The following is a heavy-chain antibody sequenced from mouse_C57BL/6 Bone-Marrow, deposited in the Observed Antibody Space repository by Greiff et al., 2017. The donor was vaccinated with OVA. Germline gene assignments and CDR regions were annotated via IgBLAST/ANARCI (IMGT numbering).Heavy chain of an antibody. CDR3: ARSRFAY. Sequence: VQLQQSGAELVRPGTSVKVSCKASGYAFTNYLIEWVKQRPGQGLEWIGVINPGSGGTNYNEKFKGKATLTADKSSSTAYMQLSSLTSEDSAVYFCARSRFAYWGQGTLVTDSA. CDR1: GYAFTNYL. J-gene: IGHJ3*01. V-gene: IGHV1-54*01. CDR2: INPGSGGT.